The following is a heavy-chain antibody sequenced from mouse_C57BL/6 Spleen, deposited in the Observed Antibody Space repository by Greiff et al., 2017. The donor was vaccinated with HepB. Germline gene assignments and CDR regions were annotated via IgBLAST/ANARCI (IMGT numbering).Heavy chain of an antibody. CDR2: ISSGGSYT. Sequence: EVMLVESGGDLVKPGGSLKLSCAASGFTFSSYGMSWVRQTPDKRLEWVATISSGGSYTYYPDSVKGRFTISRDNAKNTLYLQMSSLKSEDTAMYYCARGSMITTNYYAMDYWGQGTSVTVSS. CDR3: ARGSMITTNYYAMDY. CDR1: GFTFSSYG. D-gene: IGHD2-4*01. V-gene: IGHV5-6*02. J-gene: IGHJ4*01.